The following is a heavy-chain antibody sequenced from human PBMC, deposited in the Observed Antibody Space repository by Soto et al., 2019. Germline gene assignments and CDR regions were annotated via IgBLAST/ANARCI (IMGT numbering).Heavy chain of an antibody. CDR1: GFTFSSYG. Sequence: QVQLVESGGGVVQPGRSLRLSCAASGFTFSSYGMHWVRQAPGKGLEWVAIISYDGSNKYYADSVKGRFTISRDNSKNTLYLQMNSLRAEDTAVYYCAKGRADDYYASGPFDYWGQGTLVTVSS. CDR2: ISYDGSNK. CDR3: AKGRADDYYASGPFDY. D-gene: IGHD3-10*01. V-gene: IGHV3-30*18. J-gene: IGHJ4*02.